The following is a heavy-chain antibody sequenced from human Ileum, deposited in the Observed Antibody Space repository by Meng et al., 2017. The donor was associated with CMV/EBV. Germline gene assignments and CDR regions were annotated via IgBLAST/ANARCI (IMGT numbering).Heavy chain of an antibody. CDR3: ATGTSQAWELLHS. D-gene: IGHD1-26*01. J-gene: IGHJ4*02. Sequence: QGQLQQGGAGLLKPSETLSLTCGVYGGSFSGYHWSWIRQPPGKGLEWIGEINHSGGSNYNPSLKSRVTISLDTSKTQFSLKLNSVTAADTAVYYCATGTSQAWELLHSWGQGILVTVSS. CDR1: GGSFSGYH. CDR2: INHSGGS. V-gene: IGHV4-34*02.